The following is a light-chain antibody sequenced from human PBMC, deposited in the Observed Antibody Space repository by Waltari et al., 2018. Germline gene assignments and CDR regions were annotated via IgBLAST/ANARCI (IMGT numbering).Light chain of an antibody. CDR2: KDI. Sequence: SHELTQPPSVSVSLGQMARISCSGVALSTKYVYWYQQKPGQSPVLIIFKDIKRPSGTPGRFSGSSAGTLVTLTISGVQAEDEADYYCLSPDSGGTYWVFGGGTKLTVL. CDR3: LSPDSGGTYWV. V-gene: IGLV3-16*01. CDR1: ALSTKY. J-gene: IGLJ3*02.